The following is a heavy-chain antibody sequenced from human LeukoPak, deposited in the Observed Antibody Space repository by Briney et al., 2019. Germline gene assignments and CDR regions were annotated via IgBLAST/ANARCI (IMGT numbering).Heavy chain of an antibody. J-gene: IGHJ4*02. D-gene: IGHD2-2*01. Sequence: PGRSLRLSCAASGFTFSTYGMHWVRQAPGKGPEWVAVISSDGKNKYYADSAKCRFTISRDNSKNTLYLQMNSLRAEDTAVYYCAKPPLYCNSPSCYVDYWGQGTLVTVSS. CDR3: AKPPLYCNSPSCYVDY. CDR2: ISSDGKNK. CDR1: GFTFSTYG. V-gene: IGHV3-30*18.